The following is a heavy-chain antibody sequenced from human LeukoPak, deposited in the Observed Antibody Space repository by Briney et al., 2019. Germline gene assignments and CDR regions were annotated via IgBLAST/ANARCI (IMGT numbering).Heavy chain of an antibody. Sequence: ASVKVSCKASGYTFTGYYMHWVRQAPGQGLEWMGWINPNSGGTNYAQKFQGRVTMTRDTSISTAYMELSRLRSDDTAVYYCCGSSLAGSDGMDVWGQGTTATVSS. D-gene: IGHD6-19*01. CDR3: CGSSLAGSDGMDV. V-gene: IGHV1-2*02. CDR1: GYTFTGYY. CDR2: INPNSGGT. J-gene: IGHJ6*02.